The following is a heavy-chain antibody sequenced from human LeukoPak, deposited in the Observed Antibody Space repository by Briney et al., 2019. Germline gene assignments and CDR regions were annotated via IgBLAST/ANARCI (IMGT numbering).Heavy chain of an antibody. CDR1: GFTFSSYS. CDR3: ARGLGGEAFGMDV. J-gene: IGHJ6*02. CDR2: ISSSSSYI. Sequence: GGSLRLSCAASGFTFSSYSMTWVRQAPGKGLEWVSSISSSSSYIYYADSVKGRFTISRDNAKNSLYLQMNSLRAEDTAVYYCARGLGGEAFGMDVWGQGTTVTVSS. D-gene: IGHD2-21*01. V-gene: IGHV3-21*01.